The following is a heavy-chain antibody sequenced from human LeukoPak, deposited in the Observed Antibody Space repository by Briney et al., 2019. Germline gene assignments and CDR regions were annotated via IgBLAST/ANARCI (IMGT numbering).Heavy chain of an antibody. CDR3: ARRGYCSSTSCYYDILTGYLDWFDP. V-gene: IGHV4-39*01. Sequence: SETLSLTCTVSGGSISSSSYCWGWIRQPPGKGLEWIGSIYYSGSTYYNPSLKSRVTISVDTSKNQFSLKLSSVTAADTAVYYCARRGYCSSTSCYYDILTGYLDWFDPWGQGTLVTVSS. J-gene: IGHJ5*02. D-gene: IGHD2-2*01. CDR1: GGSISSSSYC. CDR2: IYYSGST.